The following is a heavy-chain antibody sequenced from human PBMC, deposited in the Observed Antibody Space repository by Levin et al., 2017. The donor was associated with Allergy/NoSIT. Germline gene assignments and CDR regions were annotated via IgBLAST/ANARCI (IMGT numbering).Heavy chain of an antibody. V-gene: IGHV3-48*02. CDR3: ARDLTGTSDY. Sequence: GESLKISCAASGFTFSSYSMNWVRQAPGKGLEWVSYISTGSSTIYYADSVKGRFTISRDNAKNSLYLQMNSLRDEDTAVYFCARDLTGTSDYWGQGTLVTVSS. CDR1: GFTFSSYS. J-gene: IGHJ4*02. CDR2: ISTGSSTI. D-gene: IGHD1-20*01.